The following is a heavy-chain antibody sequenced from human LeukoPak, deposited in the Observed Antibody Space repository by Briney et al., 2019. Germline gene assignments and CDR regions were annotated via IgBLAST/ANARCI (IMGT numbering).Heavy chain of an antibody. CDR3: ARHLSGVTGYTYGRGIDY. CDR1: GFTFSSYW. Sequence: GGSLRLSCAASGFTFSSYWMSWVRQAPGKGLEWVANIKKDGSEKYYVDSVKGRSTISRDNAKTSLYLQMNSLRAEDTAIYYCARHLSGVTGYTYGRGIDYWGQGTLVTVSS. D-gene: IGHD5-18*01. J-gene: IGHJ4*02. CDR2: IKKDGSEK. V-gene: IGHV3-7*01.